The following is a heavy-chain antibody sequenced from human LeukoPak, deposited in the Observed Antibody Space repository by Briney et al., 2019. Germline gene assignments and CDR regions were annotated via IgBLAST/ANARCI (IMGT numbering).Heavy chain of an antibody. V-gene: IGHV3-49*04. J-gene: IGHJ4*02. CDR1: GCTFADQP. CDR2: IRTTDYGGTA. D-gene: IGHD5-12*01. Sequence: SLRLSCSASGCTFADQPCTWVRQAPGKGLEWVAFIRTTDYGGTAEYATSVKGRFTVSRDDSKSMVYLQMDSLQSEDTAVYYCCRGYATLPYWGQGTLVTVSS. CDR3: CRGYATLPY.